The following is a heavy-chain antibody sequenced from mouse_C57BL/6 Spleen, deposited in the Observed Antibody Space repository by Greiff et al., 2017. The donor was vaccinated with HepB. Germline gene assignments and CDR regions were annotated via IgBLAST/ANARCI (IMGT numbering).Heavy chain of an antibody. CDR2: IYPSDSET. Sequence: QVQLKQPGAELVRPGSSVKLSCKASGYTFTSYWMDWVKQRPGQGLEWIGNIYPSDSETHYNQKFKDKATLTVDKSSSTAYMQLSSLTSEDSAVYYCARGYMVRGAMDYWGQGTSVTVSS. CDR3: ARGYMVRGAMDY. J-gene: IGHJ4*01. V-gene: IGHV1-61*01. D-gene: IGHD2-2*01. CDR1: GYTFTSYW.